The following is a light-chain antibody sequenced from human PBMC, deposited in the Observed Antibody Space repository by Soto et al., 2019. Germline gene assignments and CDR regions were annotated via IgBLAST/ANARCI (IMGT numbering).Light chain of an antibody. V-gene: IGKV3-20*01. CDR2: DAS. CDR1: QTVRNNY. Sequence: EFVLTQSPGTLSLSPGERATLSCRASQTVRNNYLAWYQQKPGQAPRLLIYDASSRATGIPDRFSGGGSGTDFTLTISRLEPEDFALYYCQQYGSSWTFGQGTEVEIK. J-gene: IGKJ1*01. CDR3: QQYGSSWT.